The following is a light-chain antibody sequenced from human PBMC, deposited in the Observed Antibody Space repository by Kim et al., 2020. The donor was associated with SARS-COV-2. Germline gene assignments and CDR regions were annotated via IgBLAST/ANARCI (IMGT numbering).Light chain of an antibody. CDR1: QSIRRY. Sequence: DSQMTQSPSSLSASVGDRVTITCRASQSIRRYLNWYQQKPGKAPELLIYAASNLQSGVPSRFSGSGSGTEFTLTISSLQPEDYATYYCQQSYSTPPITFGLGTRLEIK. CDR2: AAS. V-gene: IGKV1-39*01. J-gene: IGKJ5*01. CDR3: QQSYSTPPIT.